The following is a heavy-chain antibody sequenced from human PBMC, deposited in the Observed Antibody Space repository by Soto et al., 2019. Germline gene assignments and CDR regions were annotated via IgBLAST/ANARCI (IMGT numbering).Heavy chain of an antibody. J-gene: IGHJ5*02. D-gene: IGHD2-15*01. CDR3: ARRGYCSGGSGPPHTVKGDNCFDP. Sequence: QVRLVQSGAEVKKPGASVKVSCKASGYTFTSYDINWVRQATGQGLEWMGWMNPYSGNTGYGQKFQGRVTMTRNTSLSTAYMELSSLKSEDTAVYYCARRGYCSGGSGPPHTVKGDNCFDPWGQGALVTVSS. CDR1: GYTFTSYD. V-gene: IGHV1-8*01. CDR2: MNPYSGNT.